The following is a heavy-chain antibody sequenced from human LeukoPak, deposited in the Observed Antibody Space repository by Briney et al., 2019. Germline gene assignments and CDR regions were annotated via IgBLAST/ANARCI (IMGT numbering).Heavy chain of an antibody. Sequence: GALRLSCAASGFTFSNYWMYWVRQAPGEGLVWVSRISSDGSTTANADSVRGRFTISRDNTKSTLYLQMNSLRAEDTAVYYCASSKGGIAVAGTRLSWGQGTLVTVSS. CDR3: ASSKGGIAVAGTRLS. CDR1: GFTFSNYW. J-gene: IGHJ4*02. V-gene: IGHV3-74*01. CDR2: ISSDGSTT. D-gene: IGHD6-19*01.